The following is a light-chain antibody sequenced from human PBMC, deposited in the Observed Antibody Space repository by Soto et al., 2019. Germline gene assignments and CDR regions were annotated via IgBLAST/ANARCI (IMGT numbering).Light chain of an antibody. Sequence: EIVMTQSPATLSVSPGERATLSCRASQSVSSNLAWYQQKPGQAPRLLIYGASTRATGIPARFSGSGSGTEFTLTISSLQSEDLEVYYCQQYNNWSTFGGGTKVEIK. CDR3: QQYNNWST. V-gene: IGKV3-15*01. J-gene: IGKJ4*01. CDR2: GAS. CDR1: QSVSSN.